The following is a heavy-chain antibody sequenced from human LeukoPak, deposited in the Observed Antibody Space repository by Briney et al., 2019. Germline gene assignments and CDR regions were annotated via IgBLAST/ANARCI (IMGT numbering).Heavy chain of an antibody. Sequence: PGGSLRLSYAASGFTFSDYYMSWIRQAPGKGLEWVSYISSSGSTIYYADSVKGRFTISRDNAKNLLYLQMNSLRAEDTAVYYCARAHIAAAGYPFDYWGQGTLVTVSS. CDR3: ARAHIAAAGYPFDY. J-gene: IGHJ4*02. V-gene: IGHV3-11*01. CDR1: GFTFSDYY. CDR2: ISSSGSTI. D-gene: IGHD6-13*01.